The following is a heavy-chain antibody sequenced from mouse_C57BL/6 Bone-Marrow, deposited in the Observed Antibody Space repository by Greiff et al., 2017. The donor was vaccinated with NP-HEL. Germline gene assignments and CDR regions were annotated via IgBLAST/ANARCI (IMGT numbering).Heavy chain of an antibody. Sequence: EVQLQQSGPGLVKPSQSLSLTCSVTGYSITSGYYWNWIRQFPGNKLEWMGYISYDGSNNYNPYLKNRISITRDTSKNQFFLKLNSVTTEDTATYYCARAHYSNYGDYWGQGTTLTVSS. CDR2: ISYDGSN. V-gene: IGHV3-6*01. CDR1: GYSITSGYY. J-gene: IGHJ2*01. CDR3: ARAHYSNYGDY. D-gene: IGHD2-5*01.